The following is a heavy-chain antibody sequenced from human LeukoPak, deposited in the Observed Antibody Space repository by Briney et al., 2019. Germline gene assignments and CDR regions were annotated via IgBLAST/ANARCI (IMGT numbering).Heavy chain of an antibody. D-gene: IGHD3-3*01. CDR3: ARHPDFWSGYYYYGMDV. J-gene: IGHJ6*02. Sequence: SETLSLTCTVSGGSISSSSYYWGWIRQPPGKGLEWIGSIYYSGSTYYNPSLKSRVTISVDTSKNQFSLKLSSVTAADTAAYYCARHPDFWSGYYYYGMDVWGQGTTVTVSS. V-gene: IGHV4-39*01. CDR2: IYYSGST. CDR1: GGSISSSSYY.